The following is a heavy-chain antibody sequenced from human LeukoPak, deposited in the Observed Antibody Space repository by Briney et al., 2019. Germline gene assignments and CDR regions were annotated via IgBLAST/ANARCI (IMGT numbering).Heavy chain of an antibody. CDR1: GFTFSSYA. J-gene: IGHJ4*02. V-gene: IGHV3-23*01. D-gene: IGHD3-22*01. CDR2: ISGSGGST. CDR3: AKDRSYYYDSSGYLD. Sequence: PGGSLRLSCAASGFTFSSYAMSWVRQAPGEGLEWVSAISGSGGSTYYADSVKGRFTISRDNSKNTLYLQMNSLRAEDTAVYYCAKDRSYYYDSSGYLDWGQGTLVTVSS.